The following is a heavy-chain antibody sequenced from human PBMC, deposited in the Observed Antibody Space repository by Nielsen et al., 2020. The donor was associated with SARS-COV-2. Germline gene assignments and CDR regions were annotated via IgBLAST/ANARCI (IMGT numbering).Heavy chain of an antibody. V-gene: IGHV3-21*01. CDR1: GFTFDDYA. CDR2: ISSSSSYI. J-gene: IGHJ6*02. Sequence: GESLKISCAASGFTFDDYAMNWVRQAPGKGLEWVSSISSSSSYIYYADSVKGRFTISRDNSKNTLYLQMNSLRAEDTAVYYCANMLGHYYYYGMDVWGQGTTVTVSS. CDR3: ANMLGHYYYYGMDV. D-gene: IGHD3-10*02.